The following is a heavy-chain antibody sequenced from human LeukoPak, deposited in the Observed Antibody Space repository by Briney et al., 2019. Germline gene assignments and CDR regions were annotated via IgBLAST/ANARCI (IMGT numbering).Heavy chain of an antibody. J-gene: IGHJ4*02. CDR2: LDHTGRT. D-gene: IGHD6-19*01. CDR3: VRGHRLVSPSPSFDY. V-gene: IGHV4-38-2*02. Sequence: KPSETLSLTCSVSGSPISSGHYWGWIRQPPGKGLEWIGSLDHTGRTSYNPSLKSRVTLAVDTSEKPFSLTMTSLTAADTAVYYCVRGHRLVSPSPSFDYWGPGALVSVSS. CDR1: GSPISSGHY.